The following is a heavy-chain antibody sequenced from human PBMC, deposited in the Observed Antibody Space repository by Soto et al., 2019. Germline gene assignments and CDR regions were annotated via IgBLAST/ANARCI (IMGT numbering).Heavy chain of an antibody. CDR2: ITTSGGNT. CDR1: GFTFSTYA. Sequence: EVQLLESGGGLVQPGGSLRLSCAASGFTFSTYAMSWVRQAPGKGLEWVSTITTSGGNTYYADSVQGRFTISRDNSKNTLYLQMYSLRAEDTAVYYCAGRYCTNGVCYTNYYYYIDVWGKGTTVTVSS. J-gene: IGHJ6*03. CDR3: AGRYCTNGVCYTNYYYYIDV. D-gene: IGHD2-8*01. V-gene: IGHV3-23*01.